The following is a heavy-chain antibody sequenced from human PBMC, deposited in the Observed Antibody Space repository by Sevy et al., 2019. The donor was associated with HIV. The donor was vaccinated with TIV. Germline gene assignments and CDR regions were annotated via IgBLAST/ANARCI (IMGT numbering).Heavy chain of an antibody. D-gene: IGHD3-10*01. V-gene: IGHV3-30*04. Sequence: GGSLRLSCTASGFTFSSYAMHWVRQAPGKGLEWVAVISYDGSNKYYADSVKGRFTISRDNSKNTLYLQMNSLRAEGTAVYYCARDLLLWFGELLYYYGMDVWGQGTTVTVSS. CDR1: GFTFSSYA. CDR3: ARDLLLWFGELLYYYGMDV. J-gene: IGHJ6*02. CDR2: ISYDGSNK.